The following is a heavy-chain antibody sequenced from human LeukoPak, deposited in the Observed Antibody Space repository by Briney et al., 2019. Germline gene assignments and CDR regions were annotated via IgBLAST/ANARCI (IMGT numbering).Heavy chain of an antibody. CDR3: ARRDEHYYDSGENGMDV. CDR2: SIPICGIA. J-gene: IGHJ6*02. V-gene: IGHV1-69*04. D-gene: IGHD3-22*01. CDR1: GCTFSHYA. Sequence: SSVTVSLKATGCTFSHYAFSWLGQPRCQGREWMGRSIPICGIANYAQKFHGRVTITADKSTSTAYMELRSLRSVDTAVYYCARRDEHYYDSGENGMDVWGQGPTVTV.